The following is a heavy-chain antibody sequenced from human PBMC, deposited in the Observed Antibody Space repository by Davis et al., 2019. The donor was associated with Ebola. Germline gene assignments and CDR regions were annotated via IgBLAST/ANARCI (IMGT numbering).Heavy chain of an antibody. CDR3: SRFGEGAY. J-gene: IGHJ4*02. CDR1: AGSISSHY. D-gene: IGHD3-3*01. Sequence: PSETLSLTCSFSAGSISSHYWNWIRQPPGKGMEWIWFISGSGRTSYNPSLKSRVTISAYTSKKQFSLNLSSVTAADTAVYFCSRFGEGAYWGQGTLVTVSS. CDR2: ISGSGRT. V-gene: IGHV4-59*11.